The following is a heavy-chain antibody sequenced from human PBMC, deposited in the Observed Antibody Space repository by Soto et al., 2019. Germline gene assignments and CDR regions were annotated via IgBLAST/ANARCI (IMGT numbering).Heavy chain of an antibody. CDR3: ARDRTGEDPGGWFDP. CDR2: ISYDETYK. D-gene: IGHD3-10*01. V-gene: IGHV3-30-3*01. CDR1: GFTFSNYA. J-gene: IGHJ5*02. Sequence: QVQLVESGGGVVQPGRSLRLSCVGSGFTFSNYAIHWVRQAPGKGLEWVSGISYDETYKLYADSVKGRFTISRDNSKKMLYLQMNGLRGEDTAVYYCARDRTGEDPGGWFDPWGQGTLVTVSS.